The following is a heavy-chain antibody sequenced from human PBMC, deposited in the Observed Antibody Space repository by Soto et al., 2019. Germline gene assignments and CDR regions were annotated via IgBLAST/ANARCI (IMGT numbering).Heavy chain of an antibody. J-gene: IGHJ5*02. CDR3: AHSHIVGVTFYP. CDR1: GFSLSTSGVG. D-gene: IGHD2-21*02. Sequence: QITLKESGPTLVKPTQTLTLTCTFSGFSLSTSGVGVGWIRQPPGKALEWLALIYWDDDKRYSPSLKSRLTSTKDTSKTQVVLIMTNMDPVDTATYYCAHSHIVGVTFYPWGQGTLVTVSS. V-gene: IGHV2-5*02. CDR2: IYWDDDK.